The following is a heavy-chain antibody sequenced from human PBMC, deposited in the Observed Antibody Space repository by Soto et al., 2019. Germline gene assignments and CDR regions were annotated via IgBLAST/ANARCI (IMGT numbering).Heavy chain of an antibody. CDR1: GGTFSRHA. CDR2: ISPTFGTA. V-gene: IGHV1-69*06. D-gene: IGHD1-26*01. Sequence: GASVKVSCKASGGTFSRHAIAWVRQAPGQGLEWMGGISPTFGTATYAPKFQGRVAISADRSSNTAYMELSSLRSQDTAVYYCASERSAQYFDSWGQGTVVTGSS. J-gene: IGHJ4*02. CDR3: ASERSAQYFDS.